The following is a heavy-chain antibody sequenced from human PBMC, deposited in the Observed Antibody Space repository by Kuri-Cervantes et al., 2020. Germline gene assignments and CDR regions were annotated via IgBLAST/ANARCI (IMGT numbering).Heavy chain of an antibody. D-gene: IGHD2-8*01. Sequence: GGSLRLSCAASGFTFSSYSMNWVRQAPGKGLEWVSYISSSSSTIYYADSVKGRFTISRDNAKNSLYLQMNSLRAEDTAVYYCARGPRCPHPYYFDYWGQGTLVAVSS. CDR2: ISSSSSTI. V-gene: IGHV3-48*01. CDR3: ARGPRCPHPYYFDY. CDR1: GFTFSSYS. J-gene: IGHJ4*02.